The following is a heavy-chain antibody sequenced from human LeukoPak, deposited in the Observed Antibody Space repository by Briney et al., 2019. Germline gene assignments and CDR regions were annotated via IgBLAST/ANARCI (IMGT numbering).Heavy chain of an antibody. CDR1: GGTFSSYA. CDR3: ATQDEERPVTSYDAFDI. D-gene: IGHD1-1*01. V-gene: IGHV1-69*01. J-gene: IGHJ3*02. CDR2: IIPIFGTA. Sequence: SVKVSCKASGGTFSSYAISWVRQAPGQGLEWMGGIIPIFGTANYAQKFQGRVTITADESTSTAYMELSSLRSEDTAVYYCATQDEERPVTSYDAFDISGQGTMVTVSS.